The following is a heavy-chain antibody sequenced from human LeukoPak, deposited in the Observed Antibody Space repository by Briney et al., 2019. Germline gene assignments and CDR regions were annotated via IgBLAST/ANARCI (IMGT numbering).Heavy chain of an antibody. V-gene: IGHV3-66*01. Sequence: GGSLRLSCAASGFTVSSNYMSWVRQAPRKGLEWVSVIYSGGSTYFADSVKGRFTISRDNAKNSVSLQMSSLTAEDTAMYFCARGVKQLVINWGQGTLVTVSS. CDR3: ARGVKQLVIN. CDR1: GFTVSSNY. D-gene: IGHD6-13*01. CDR2: IYSGGST. J-gene: IGHJ4*02.